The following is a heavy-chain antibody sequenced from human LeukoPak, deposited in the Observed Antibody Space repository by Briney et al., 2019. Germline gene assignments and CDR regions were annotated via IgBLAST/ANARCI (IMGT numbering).Heavy chain of an antibody. D-gene: IGHD2-2*01. CDR2: IHYSGST. J-gene: IGHJ4*02. Sequence: KPSETLSLTCTVSGGSISSGSYYWGWIRQPPGKGLEWIGRIHYSGSTYYNPSLQSRVTISIDTSKNQFSLKLSSVTAADTAVYYCARLTSNGATYFEYWGQGTLVTVSS. CDR3: ARLTSNGATYFEY. CDR1: GGSISSGSYY. V-gene: IGHV4-39*01.